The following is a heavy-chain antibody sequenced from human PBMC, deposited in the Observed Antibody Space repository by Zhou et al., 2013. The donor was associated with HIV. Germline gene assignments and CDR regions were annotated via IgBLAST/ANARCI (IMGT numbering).Heavy chain of an antibody. D-gene: IGHD5-12*01. V-gene: IGHV1-69*04. CDR1: GGTFTGYA. CDR2: IIPILGIP. CDR3: ARDPDADTGSATAFDI. Sequence: QVHLVQSGTEVKKPGSSVRVPCKTSGGTFTGYAITWVRQAPGQGLEWMGRIIPILGIPNYAQKFQGRVTISADKTTSTAYMELSSLRSEDTAVYYCARDPDADTGSATAFDIVGPKDKWYTVSS. J-gene: IGHJ3*02.